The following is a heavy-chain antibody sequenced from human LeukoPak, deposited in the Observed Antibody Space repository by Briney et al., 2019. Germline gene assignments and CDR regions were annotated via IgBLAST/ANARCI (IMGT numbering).Heavy chain of an antibody. J-gene: IGHJ4*02. CDR1: GGSISTYY. Sequence: SETLSLTCAVSGGSISTYYWSWIRQPPGKGLEWIGYIYYSGSTSYNPSLKSRVTISVDTSKNQFSLKLSSVTAADTAVYYCAREEALGSGSFDYWGQGTLVTVSS. D-gene: IGHD1-26*01. CDR2: IYYSGST. CDR3: AREEALGSGSFDY. V-gene: IGHV4-59*01.